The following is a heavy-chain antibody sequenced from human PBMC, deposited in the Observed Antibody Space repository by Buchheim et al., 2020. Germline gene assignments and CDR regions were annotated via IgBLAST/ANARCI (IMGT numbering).Heavy chain of an antibody. CDR1: GGTFSSYT. V-gene: IGHV1-69*08. Sequence: QVQLVQSGAEVKKPGSSVKVPCKASGGTFSSYTISWVRQAPGQGLEWMGRIIPILGIANYAQKFQGRVTITADKSTSTAYMELSSLRSEDTAVYYCARDLLGGYSGYDFGDYWGQGTL. CDR3: ARDLLGGYSGYDFGDY. J-gene: IGHJ4*02. D-gene: IGHD5-12*01. CDR2: IIPILGIA.